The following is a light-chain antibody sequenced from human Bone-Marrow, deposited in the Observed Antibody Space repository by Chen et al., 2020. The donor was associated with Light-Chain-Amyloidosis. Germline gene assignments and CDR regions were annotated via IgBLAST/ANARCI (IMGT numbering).Light chain of an antibody. CDR3: QQRSSWRRT. J-gene: IGKJ1*01. Sequence: EIVLTQSPATLSLSPGETATLSCRASQSVFRYLAWYQQVPGQPPRLLIYDASTRATGTPARISGGGSGTDFTLTMSNLDPDDVAGYYCQQRSSWRRTFGQGTKV. CDR2: DAS. CDR1: QSVFRY. V-gene: IGKV3-11*01.